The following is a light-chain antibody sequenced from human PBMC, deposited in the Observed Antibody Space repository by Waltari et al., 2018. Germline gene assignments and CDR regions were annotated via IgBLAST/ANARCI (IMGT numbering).Light chain of an antibody. CDR2: WAS. J-gene: IGKJ4*01. V-gene: IGKV4-1*01. CDR3: QQYYSTPLT. CDR1: QSLLYSSNNKNY. Sequence: DIVMTKSPDSLAVSLGERVTINCKSSQSLLYSSNNKNYLAWYQQKPGQAPKLLIYWASTRESGVPNRFSGSGSGTDFTLTISGLQAEDVAIYYCQQYYSTPLTFGGGTKVEIK.